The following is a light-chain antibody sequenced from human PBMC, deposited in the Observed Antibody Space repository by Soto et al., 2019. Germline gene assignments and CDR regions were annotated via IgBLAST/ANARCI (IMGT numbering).Light chain of an antibody. CDR2: VEGSGSY. J-gene: IGLJ2*01. V-gene: IGLV4-60*02. Sequence: QPVLTQSSSASASLGSSVKLTCTLNSGHSTYIIAWHQQQPGEAPRYLMKVEGSGSYNKGSGVPDRFSGSSSGADRYLTISNLQFEDEADYYCETWGSNTRVFGGGTKLTVL. CDR1: SGHSTYI. CDR3: ETWGSNTRV.